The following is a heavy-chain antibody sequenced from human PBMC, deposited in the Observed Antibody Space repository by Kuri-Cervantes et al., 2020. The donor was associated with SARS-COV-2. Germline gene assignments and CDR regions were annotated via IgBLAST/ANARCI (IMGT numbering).Heavy chain of an antibody. CDR3: AKDLGIVVVVAADGRFDP. CDR2: IYSCGST. D-gene: IGHD2-15*01. Sequence: GGSLRLSCAASGFTVSSNYMSWVRQAPGKGLEWVSVIYSCGSTYYADSVKGRFTISRDNSKNTLYLQMNSLRAEDTDVYYCAKDLGIVVVVAADGRFDPWGQGTLVTVSS. V-gene: IGHV3-53*01. CDR1: GFTVSSNY. J-gene: IGHJ5*02.